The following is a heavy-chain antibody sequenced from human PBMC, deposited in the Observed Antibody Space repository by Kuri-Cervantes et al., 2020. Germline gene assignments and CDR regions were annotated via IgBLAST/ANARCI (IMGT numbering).Heavy chain of an antibody. CDR2: IRGSGGGT. CDR3: AKDISDYYDSSWNYFDY. J-gene: IGHJ4*02. CDR1: GFTFSSCA. D-gene: IGHD3-22*01. V-gene: IGHV3-23*01. Sequence: GGPLRLSCEASGFTFSSCAMSWVRQAPGKGLEWVSGIRGSGGGTTYADSVKGRFTISRDNSKNSLYLQMNSLRAEDTALYYCAKDISDYYDSSWNYFDYWGQGTLVTVSS.